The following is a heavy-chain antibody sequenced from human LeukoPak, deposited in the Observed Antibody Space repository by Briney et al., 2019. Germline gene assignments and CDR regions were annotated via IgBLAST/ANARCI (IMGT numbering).Heavy chain of an antibody. V-gene: IGHV3-21*01. CDR3: AREEWELLVLDY. D-gene: IGHD1-26*01. CDR2: ISSISSHI. Sequence: PGGSLRLSCAASGFSVSSYSMNWVRQAPGKGLEWVSSISSISSHIYYADSVKGRFTISRDNAKNSLYLQMNSLRAEDTAVYYCAREEWELLVLDYWGQGTLVTVSS. J-gene: IGHJ4*02. CDR1: GFSVSSYS.